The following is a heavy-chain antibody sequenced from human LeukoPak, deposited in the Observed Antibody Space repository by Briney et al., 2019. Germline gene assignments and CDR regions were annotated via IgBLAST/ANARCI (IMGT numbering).Heavy chain of an antibody. CDR3: ATATYDILTGCYY. D-gene: IGHD3-9*01. J-gene: IGHJ4*02. V-gene: IGHV1-46*01. CDR1: GYTFTSYY. Sequence: ASVKVSCKASGYTFTSYYMHWVRQAPGQGLEWMGIINPSGGSTSYAQKFQGRVTMTEDTSTDTAYMELSSLRSEDTAVYYCATATYDILTGCYYWGQGTLVTVSS. CDR2: INPSGGST.